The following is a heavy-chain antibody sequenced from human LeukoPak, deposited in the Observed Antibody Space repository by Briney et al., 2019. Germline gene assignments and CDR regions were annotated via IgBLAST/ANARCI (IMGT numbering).Heavy chain of an antibody. CDR1: GFTFSSYG. Sequence: GRSLRLSCAASGFTFSSYGMHWVRQAPGKGLEWVAVISYDGSNKYYADSVKGRFTISRDNSKNTLYLQMNSLRAEDTAVYYCAKDLTRAYGDFDYWGQGTLVTVSS. CDR2: ISYDGSNK. J-gene: IGHJ4*02. D-gene: IGHD4-17*01. V-gene: IGHV3-30*18. CDR3: AKDLTRAYGDFDY.